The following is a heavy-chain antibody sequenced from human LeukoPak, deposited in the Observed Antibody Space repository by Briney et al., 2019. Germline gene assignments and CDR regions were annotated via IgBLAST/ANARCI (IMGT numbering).Heavy chain of an antibody. CDR2: IYPGDSDT. CDR3: ARHEEQQLADY. D-gene: IGHD6-13*01. Sequence: GASLQISCKGSGYSFTNYWIGWVRRMPGKGLEWMGIIYPGDSDTRYSPSFQGQVTISVDKSISTAYLQWSSLKASDTAMYYCARHEEQQLADYWGQGTLVTVSS. V-gene: IGHV5-51*01. CDR1: GYSFTNYW. J-gene: IGHJ4*02.